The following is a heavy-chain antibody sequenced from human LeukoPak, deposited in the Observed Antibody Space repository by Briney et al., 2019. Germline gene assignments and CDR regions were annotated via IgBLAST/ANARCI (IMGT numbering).Heavy chain of an antibody. J-gene: IGHJ4*02. CDR2: TYTSGST. Sequence: SETLSLTCTVSGGSISSSSYYWSWIRQPAGKGLEWIGRTYTSGSTNYNPSLKSRVTMSIDTSKNQFSLKLNSVTAADTAVYYCAREYGDFDYWGQGTLVTVSS. CDR3: AREYGDFDY. CDR1: GGSISSSSYY. V-gene: IGHV4-61*02. D-gene: IGHD4-17*01.